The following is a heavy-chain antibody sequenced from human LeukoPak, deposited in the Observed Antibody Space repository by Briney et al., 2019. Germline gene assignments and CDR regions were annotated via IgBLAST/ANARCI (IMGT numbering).Heavy chain of an antibody. Sequence: SETLSLTCTVSGGSISSYYWSWIRQPPGKGLEWIGYIYYSGSTNYNPSLKSRVTISVDTSENQFSLRLSSVTAADTAVYYCARHSGSSPHYFDYWGQGTLVTVSS. CDR3: ARHSGSSPHYFDY. V-gene: IGHV4-59*08. J-gene: IGHJ4*02. D-gene: IGHD2-15*01. CDR1: GGSISSYY. CDR2: IYYSGST.